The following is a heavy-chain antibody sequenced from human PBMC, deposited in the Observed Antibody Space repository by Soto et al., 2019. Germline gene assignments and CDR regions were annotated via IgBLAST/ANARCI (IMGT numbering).Heavy chain of an antibody. D-gene: IGHD4-17*01. V-gene: IGHV2-70*01. Sequence: ESGPTLVNPTQTLTLTCTFSGFSLSTSGMCVSWIRQPPGKALEWLALIDWDDDKYYSTSLKTRLTISKDTSKNQVVLTMTNMDPVDTATYYCARIRTTYYYYGMDVWGQGTTVTVSS. J-gene: IGHJ6*02. CDR1: GFSLSTSGMC. CDR3: ARIRTTYYYYGMDV. CDR2: IDWDDDK.